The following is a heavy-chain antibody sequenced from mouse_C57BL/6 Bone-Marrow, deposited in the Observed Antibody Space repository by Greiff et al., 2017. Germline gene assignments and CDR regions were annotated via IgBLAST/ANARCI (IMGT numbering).Heavy chain of an antibody. J-gene: IGHJ1*03. V-gene: IGHV5-9*01. CDR2: ISGGGGNT. CDR3: ARGSYDYDDGWYFDV. CDR1: GFTFSSYT. Sequence: EVQGVESGGGLVKPGGSLKLSCAASGFTFSSYTMSWVRQTPEKRLEWVATISGGGGNTYYPDSVKGRFTISRDNAKNTLYLQMSSLRSEDTALYYCARGSYDYDDGWYFDVWGTGTTVTVSS. D-gene: IGHD2-4*01.